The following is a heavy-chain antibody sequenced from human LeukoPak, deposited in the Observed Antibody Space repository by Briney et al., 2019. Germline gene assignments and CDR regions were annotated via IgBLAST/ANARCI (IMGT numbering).Heavy chain of an antibody. CDR1: GYTFTGYY. D-gene: IGHD5-18*01. V-gene: IGHV1-2*02. CDR2: INPNSGGT. J-gene: IGHJ4*02. Sequence: GASVKVSCKASGYTFTGYYMHWVRQAPGQGLEWMGWINPNSGGTNYAQKFQGRVTITADESTSTAYMELSSLRSEDTAVYYCASHVDTAMVFDYWGQGTLVTVSS. CDR3: ASHVDTAMVFDY.